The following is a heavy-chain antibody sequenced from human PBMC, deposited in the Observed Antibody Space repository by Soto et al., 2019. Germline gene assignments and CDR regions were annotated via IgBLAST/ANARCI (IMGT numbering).Heavy chain of an antibody. CDR2: INHSRST. V-gene: IGHV4-34*01. J-gene: IGHJ4*02. D-gene: IGHD6-25*01. Sequence: SETLSLTCAVYGGSFSGYYWSWTRQPPGKGLEWIGEINHSRSTNYNPSLKSRVTISVDTSKNQFSLKLSSVTAADTAVYYCARMWSGYXSHWGQGTLVTVS. CDR1: GGSFSGYY. CDR3: ARMWSGYXSH.